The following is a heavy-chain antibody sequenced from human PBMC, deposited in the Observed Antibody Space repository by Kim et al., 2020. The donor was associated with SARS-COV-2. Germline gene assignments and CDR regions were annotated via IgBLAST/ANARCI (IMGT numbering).Heavy chain of an antibody. V-gene: IGHV3-30-3*01. Sequence: GGSLRLSCAASGFTFSSCAMHWVRQAPGKGLEWVAVISYDGSNKNYADSVKGRYTISRDNSKNTLYLQMNSLRAEDTALYYCARDPLSRLRGVTYSYYGMDVWGPGTPVTVSS. D-gene: IGHD3-10*01. J-gene: IGHJ6*02. CDR3: ARDPLSRLRGVTYSYYGMDV. CDR2: ISYDGSNK. CDR1: GFTFSSCA.